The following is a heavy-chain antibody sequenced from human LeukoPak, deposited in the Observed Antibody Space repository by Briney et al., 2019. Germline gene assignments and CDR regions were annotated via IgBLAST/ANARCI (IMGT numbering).Heavy chain of an antibody. Sequence: PSETLPLTCAVYGGSFSGYYWSWIRQPPGKGLEWIGEINHSGSTNYNPSLKSRVTISVDTSKNQFSLKLSSVTAADTAVYYCARDQVGLVWGQGTTVTVSS. V-gene: IGHV4-34*01. J-gene: IGHJ6*02. CDR3: ARDQVGLV. CDR2: INHSGST. CDR1: GGSFSGYY. D-gene: IGHD3-10*01.